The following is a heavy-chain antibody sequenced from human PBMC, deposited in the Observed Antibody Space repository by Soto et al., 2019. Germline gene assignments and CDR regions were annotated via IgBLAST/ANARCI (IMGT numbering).Heavy chain of an antibody. Sequence: SETLSLTCTVSGGSISSGDYYWSWIRQPPGKGLEWIGYIYYSGSTYYNPSLRGRLTISVDTSKHPFSPNLWSVSAAVPAMYYCARNAFEYSRSVNCFEPWGKVNLVA. J-gene: IGHJ5*02. CDR1: GGSISSGDYY. V-gene: IGHV4-30-4*01. CDR3: ARNAFEYSRSVNCFEP. CDR2: IYYSGST. D-gene: IGHD6-6*01.